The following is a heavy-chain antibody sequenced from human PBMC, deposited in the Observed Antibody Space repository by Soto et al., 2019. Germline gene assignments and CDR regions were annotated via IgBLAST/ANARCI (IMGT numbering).Heavy chain of an antibody. CDR2: INPSGGST. CDR3: ACYCSIHSAIVY. J-gene: IGHJ1*01. Sequence: ASVKVSCKASGYTFTSYYMHWVRQAPGQGLEWMGIINPSGGSTSYAQKFQGRVTMTRDTSTSTVYMELSSLRSEDTAVYYCACYCSIHSAIVYWGQGAKVTISS. D-gene: IGHD2-2*02. CDR1: GYTFTSYY. V-gene: IGHV1-46*01.